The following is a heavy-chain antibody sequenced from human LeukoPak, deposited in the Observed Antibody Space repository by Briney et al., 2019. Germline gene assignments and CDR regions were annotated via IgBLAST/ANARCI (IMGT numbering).Heavy chain of an antibody. Sequence: GGSLRLSCAASGFTFSSYSMNWARQAPGKGLEWVSYISSSSSTIYYADSVKGRFTISRDNAKNSLYLQMNSLRAEDTAVYYCARGRDGSGSSYIDYWGQGTLVTVSS. CDR1: GFTFSSYS. V-gene: IGHV3-48*04. CDR3: ARGRDGSGSSYIDY. J-gene: IGHJ4*02. CDR2: ISSSSSTI. D-gene: IGHD3-10*01.